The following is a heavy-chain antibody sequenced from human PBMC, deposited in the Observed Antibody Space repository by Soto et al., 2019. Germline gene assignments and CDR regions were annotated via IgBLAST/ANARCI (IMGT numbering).Heavy chain of an antibody. J-gene: IGHJ3*01. Sequence: QVQLVESGGGVVQPGTSLRLSCVVSGFTFSNYGIHWVRQAPGGGLEWVAVIWHDGSQKYLTDSVRGRFTISRDNSKNTVYLHMNSLRVEDTAVYYCEGRDDPFHVWGRGTMVTVSS. CDR2: IWHDGSQK. CDR3: EGRDDPFHV. CDR1: GFTFSNYG. V-gene: IGHV3-33*01.